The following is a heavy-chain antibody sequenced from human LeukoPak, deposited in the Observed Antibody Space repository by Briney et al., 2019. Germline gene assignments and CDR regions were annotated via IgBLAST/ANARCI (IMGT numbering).Heavy chain of an antibody. D-gene: IGHD1-26*01. Sequence: GGSLRLSCAAGGFTFSSYWMHWVRQAPGKGLGWVSRINTDGSSITYADSVKGRFTISRDNAKNTLYLQMNSLRAEDTAVYYCAKDRSYSGYEPLDYWGQGTLVTVSS. J-gene: IGHJ4*02. CDR2: INTDGSSI. CDR1: GFTFSSYW. CDR3: AKDRSYSGYEPLDY. V-gene: IGHV3-74*01.